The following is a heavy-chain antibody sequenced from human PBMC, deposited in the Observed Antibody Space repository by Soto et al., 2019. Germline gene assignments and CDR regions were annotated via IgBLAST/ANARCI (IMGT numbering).Heavy chain of an antibody. J-gene: IGHJ3*02. CDR2: IYYSGST. Sequence: QVQLQESGPGLVKPSQTLSLTCTVSGGSISSGGYYWSWIRQHPGKGLEWIGYIYYSGSTYYNPSLKRRVTISVDTSKNQFSLKLSSVTAADTAVYYCAREFGPLYYDSSNSDAFDIWGQGTMVTVSS. CDR1: GGSISSGGYY. V-gene: IGHV4-31*03. CDR3: AREFGPLYYDSSNSDAFDI. D-gene: IGHD3-22*01.